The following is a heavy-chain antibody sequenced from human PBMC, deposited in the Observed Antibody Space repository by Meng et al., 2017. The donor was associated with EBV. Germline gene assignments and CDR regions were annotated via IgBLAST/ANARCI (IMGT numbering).Heavy chain of an antibody. CDR3: ARVGIAVAGTGDY. Sequence: QVQLVESGAEVKKPGASVKVYCKASGYTFTGYYMHWVRQAPGQGLEWMGRINPNSGGTNYAQKFQGRVTMTRDTSISTAYMELSRLRSDDTAVYYCARVGIAVAGTGDYWGQGTLVTVSS. D-gene: IGHD6-19*01. J-gene: IGHJ4*02. CDR1: GYTFTGYY. CDR2: INPNSGGT. V-gene: IGHV1-2*06.